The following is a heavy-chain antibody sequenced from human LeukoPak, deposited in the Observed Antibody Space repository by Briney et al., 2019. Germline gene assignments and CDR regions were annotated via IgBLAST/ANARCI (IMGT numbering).Heavy chain of an antibody. CDR2: IRYDGSNK. D-gene: IGHD6-13*01. CDR3: AALKRSIAAAGTGVD. CDR1: GFTFSSYG. Sequence: PGGSLRLSCAASGFTFSSYGMHWVRQAPGKGLEWVALIRYDGSNKYYADSVKGRFTISRDNSKNTLYLQMNSLRAEDTAVYYCAALKRSIAAAGTGVDWGQGTLVTVSS. J-gene: IGHJ4*02. V-gene: IGHV3-30*02.